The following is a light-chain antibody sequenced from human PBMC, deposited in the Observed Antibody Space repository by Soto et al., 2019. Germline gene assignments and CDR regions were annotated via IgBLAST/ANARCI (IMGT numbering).Light chain of an antibody. CDR2: DVT. CDR3: CSYAGSRVV. V-gene: IGLV2-11*01. Sequence: QSALTQPRSVSGSPGQSVTISCTGTSSDVGGYNSVSWYQHNPGKAPKLMIYDVTKRPSGVPDRFSGSKSGNTASLTISGLQAEDEADYYCCSYAGSRVVFGGGTKLTVL. J-gene: IGLJ2*01. CDR1: SSDVGGYNS.